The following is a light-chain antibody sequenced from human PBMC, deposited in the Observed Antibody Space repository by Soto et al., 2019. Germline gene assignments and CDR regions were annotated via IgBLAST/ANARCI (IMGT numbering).Light chain of an antibody. J-gene: IGKJ4*01. CDR3: QQRSHWPPLT. V-gene: IGKV3-11*01. CDR1: QSVDKY. Sequence: EIVLTQSPATLSLSPGERATLSCRASQSVDKYLAWYQQKPGQAPRLLIYDASIRATGIPARFSGSGSVTDFTLTICSLEPEDFVFYYCQQRSHWPPLTCGGGTKVEIK. CDR2: DAS.